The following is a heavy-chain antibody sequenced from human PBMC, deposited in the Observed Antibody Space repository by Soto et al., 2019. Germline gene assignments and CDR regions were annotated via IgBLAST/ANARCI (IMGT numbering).Heavy chain of an antibody. CDR1: GFTFDDYA. J-gene: IGHJ3*02. V-gene: IGHV3-9*01. D-gene: IGHD3-10*01. Sequence: EVQLVESGGGLVQPGRSLRLSCAASGFTFDDYAMHWVRQAPGKGLEWVSGISWNSGSIGYADSVKGRFTISRDNAKNYLYLQMNSLRAEDTALYYCAKDTQYYYGSGIFGAFDIWGQGTMVTVSS. CDR3: AKDTQYYYGSGIFGAFDI. CDR2: ISWNSGSI.